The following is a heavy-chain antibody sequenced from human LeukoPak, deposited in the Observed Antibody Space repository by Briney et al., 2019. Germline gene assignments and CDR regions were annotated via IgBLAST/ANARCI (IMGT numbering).Heavy chain of an antibody. D-gene: IGHD3-10*01. Sequence: SETLSLTCTVSGGYISGYYWGWIRQPPGKGLEWIGYIYYSGATNYNPSLKSRVTISVDMAKSQFSLKLTSVTAADTAVYYCAREVYGSGSYSAFDIWGQGTLVTVSS. CDR1: GGYISGYY. V-gene: IGHV4-59*01. J-gene: IGHJ4*02. CDR3: AREVYGSGSYSAFDI. CDR2: IYYSGAT.